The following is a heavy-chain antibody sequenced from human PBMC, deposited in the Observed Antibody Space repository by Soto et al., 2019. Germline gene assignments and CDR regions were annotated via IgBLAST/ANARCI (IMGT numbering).Heavy chain of an antibody. CDR2: IYYSGST. V-gene: IGHV4-31*03. D-gene: IGHD3-10*01. CDR1: GGSISSGGYY. CDR3: ARERITMVRGVTGDYYFVY. Sequence: QVQLQESGPGLVKPSQTLSLTCTVSGGSISSGGYYWSWIRQHPGKGLEWIGYIYYSGSTYYNPSLKSRVTISVDTSKNQFSLKLSSVTAADTAVYYCARERITMVRGVTGDYYFVYWGQGTLVTVSS. J-gene: IGHJ4*02.